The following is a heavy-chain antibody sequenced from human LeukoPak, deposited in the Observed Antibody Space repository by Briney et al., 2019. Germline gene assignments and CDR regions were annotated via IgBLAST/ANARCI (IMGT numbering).Heavy chain of an antibody. CDR3: ARDKWGLLDTAIYYYYTDV. D-gene: IGHD5-18*01. CDR1: GDSISSGSYY. Sequence: PSQTLSLTCSVSGDSISSGSYYWSWIRQPAGKGLEWVGHIYADGSTDHNPSLKSRVTISVDTSKNHFSLRLSSVTAADTAVYYCARDKWGLLDTAIYYYYTDVWGKGTTVTVSS. V-gene: IGHV4-61*09. J-gene: IGHJ6*03. CDR2: IYADGST.